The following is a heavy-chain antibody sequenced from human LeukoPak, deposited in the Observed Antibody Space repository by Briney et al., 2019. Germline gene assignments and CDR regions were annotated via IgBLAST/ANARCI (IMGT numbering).Heavy chain of an antibody. J-gene: IGHJ6*02. CDR3: ARGGSWSGYFSSGYYYGMDV. D-gene: IGHD3-3*01. CDR1: GFTFSSYE. CDR2: ISSSGSTI. V-gene: IGHV3-48*03. Sequence: QAGGSLRLSCAASGFTFSSYEMNWVRQAPGKGLGWVSYISSSGSTIYYADSVKGRFTISRDNAKNSLYLQMNSLRAEDTAVYYCARGGSWSGYFSSGYYYGMDVLGQGTTVTVSS.